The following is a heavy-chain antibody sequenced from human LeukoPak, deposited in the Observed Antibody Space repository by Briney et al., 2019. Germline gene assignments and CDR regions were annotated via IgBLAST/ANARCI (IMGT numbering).Heavy chain of an antibody. D-gene: IGHD2-2*01. CDR2: ISSSSSYI. J-gene: IGHJ5*02. V-gene: IGHV3-21*01. CDR3: FFVVPAAPPAASDWFAP. Sequence: GGSLRLSCAASGFTFSSYSMNWVRQAPGKGLEWVSSISSSSSYIYCADSVKGRFTTSRDNAKNSLYLQMNSLRAEDTAVYYCFFVVPAAPPAASDWFAPWGQGTLVTVSS. CDR1: GFTFSSYS.